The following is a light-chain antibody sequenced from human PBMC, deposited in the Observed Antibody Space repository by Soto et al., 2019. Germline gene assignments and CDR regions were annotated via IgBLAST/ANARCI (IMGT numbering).Light chain of an antibody. CDR3: QQRTDWVT. CDR1: QSVSSY. CDR2: EAS. J-gene: IGKJ4*01. V-gene: IGKV3-11*01. Sequence: EIVLTQSPATLSLSPGERATLSCRASQSVSSYLAWYQQKPGQAPRLLIYEASNRATGIPARFNGSGSGTDFTLTISSLEPEDFAVYYCQQRTDWVTFGGGTKVEIK.